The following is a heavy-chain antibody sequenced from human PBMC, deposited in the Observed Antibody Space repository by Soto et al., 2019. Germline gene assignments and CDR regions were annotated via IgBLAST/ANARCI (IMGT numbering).Heavy chain of an antibody. Sequence: ASVKVSCKVSGYTLTELSMHWVRQAPGKGLEWMGGFDPEDGETIYAQKFQGRVTMTEDTSTDTAYMELSSLRSEDTAVYYCATDLYSGSLYGGFDYWGQGTLVTVSS. D-gene: IGHD1-26*01. J-gene: IGHJ4*02. CDR2: FDPEDGET. CDR3: ATDLYSGSLYGGFDY. V-gene: IGHV1-24*01. CDR1: GYTLTELS.